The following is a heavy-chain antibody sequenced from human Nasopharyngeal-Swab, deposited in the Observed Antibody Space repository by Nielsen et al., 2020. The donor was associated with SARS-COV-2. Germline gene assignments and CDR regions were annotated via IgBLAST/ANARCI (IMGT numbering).Heavy chain of an antibody. CDR3: AREPQGAFDI. Sequence: GESLKISCAASGFTFSSYSMNWVRQAPGKGLEWVSSISSSSSYIYYADSVKGRFTISRDNAKKSLYLQMNSLRAEDTAVYYCAREPQGAFDIWGQGTMVTVSS. V-gene: IGHV3-21*01. CDR2: ISSSSSYI. J-gene: IGHJ3*02. CDR1: GFTFSSYS.